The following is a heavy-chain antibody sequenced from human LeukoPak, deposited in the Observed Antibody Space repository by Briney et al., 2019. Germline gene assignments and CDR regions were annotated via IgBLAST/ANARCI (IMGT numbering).Heavy chain of an antibody. CDR1: GGSINSHY. CDR2: IYYSGST. D-gene: IGHD2-2*01. CDR3: ARSPCSTTSCYLPFDY. V-gene: IGHV4-59*11. J-gene: IGHJ4*02. Sequence: SETLSLTCTVSGGSINSHYWSWLRQPPGKGLEWIAYIYYSGSTNYNPSLKSRVTISVDTSKSQFSLKLTSVTAADTAVYYCARSPCSTTSCYLPFDYWGQGTLVTVSS.